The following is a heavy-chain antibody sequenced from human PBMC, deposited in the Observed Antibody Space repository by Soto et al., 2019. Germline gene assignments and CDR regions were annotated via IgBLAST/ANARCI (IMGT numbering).Heavy chain of an antibody. D-gene: IGHD3-22*01. CDR2: IYYSGST. CDR1: GGSISSIFYY. Sequence: TLSLTCTVSGGSISSIFYYWSWIRQHPGKGLEWIGYIYYSGSTYYNPSLKSRVTISVDTSKNQFSLKLSSVTAADTAVYYCARDHSSGNGYWGQGTLVTVSS. V-gene: IGHV4-31*03. CDR3: ARDHSSGNGY. J-gene: IGHJ4*02.